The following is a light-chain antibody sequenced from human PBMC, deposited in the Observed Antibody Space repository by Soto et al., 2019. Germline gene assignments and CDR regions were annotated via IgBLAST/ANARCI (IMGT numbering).Light chain of an antibody. Sequence: QSALTQPPSASGSPGQSVTISCTGTYSDVGGSNYVLWYQQHPGKAPKLVIYEVIQRPSGVPDRFSGSRSGNTASLTVSRLQAEDEADYYCSSNVVGTNLKIFGGGTKLTVL. CDR3: SSNVVGTNLKI. V-gene: IGLV2-8*01. J-gene: IGLJ2*01. CDR2: EVI. CDR1: YSDVGGSNY.